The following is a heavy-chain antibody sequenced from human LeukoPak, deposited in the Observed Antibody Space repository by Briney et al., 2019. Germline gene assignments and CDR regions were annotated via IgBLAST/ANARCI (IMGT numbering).Heavy chain of an antibody. V-gene: IGHV3-66*01. Sequence: GGSLRLSCVASGFTFSSYWVTWVRQAPGKGLEWVSIISSAGTTYYADSVKGRFTISRDNSKNTVYLQVNSLRDEDTAVYYCARDLEAANTYYFDYWGQGTMVTVSS. CDR2: ISSAGTT. J-gene: IGHJ4*02. CDR1: GFTFSSYW. CDR3: ARDLEAANTYYFDY. D-gene: IGHD6-13*01.